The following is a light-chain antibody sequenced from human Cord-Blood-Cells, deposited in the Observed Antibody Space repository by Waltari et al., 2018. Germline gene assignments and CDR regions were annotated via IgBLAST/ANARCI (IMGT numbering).Light chain of an antibody. Sequence: QSALTQPASVSGSPGQSITISCTGTSSDVGGYNYVSWYQQHPGKAPKLMIYDVSNRPSGVANRFSGSTSGTTASLTISGLQAEDEADYYCSSYTSSSTVFGGGTKLTVL. CDR2: DVS. J-gene: IGLJ3*02. CDR3: SSYTSSSTV. CDR1: SSDVGGYNY. V-gene: IGLV2-14*01.